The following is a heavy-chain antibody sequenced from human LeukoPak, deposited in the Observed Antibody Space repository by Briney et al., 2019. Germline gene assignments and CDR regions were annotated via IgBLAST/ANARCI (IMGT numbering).Heavy chain of an antibody. D-gene: IGHD3-10*01. V-gene: IGHV1-8*01. CDR1: GYTFTSYD. CDR2: MNPNSGNT. CDR3: ARALPSYYGSGSPDDC. J-gene: IGHJ4*02. Sequence: ASVKVSCKASGYTFTSYDINWVRQATGQGLEWMGWMNPNSGNTGYAQKFQGRVTMTRNTSISTAYMELSSLRSEDTAVYYCARALPSYYGSGSPDDCWGQGTLVTVSS.